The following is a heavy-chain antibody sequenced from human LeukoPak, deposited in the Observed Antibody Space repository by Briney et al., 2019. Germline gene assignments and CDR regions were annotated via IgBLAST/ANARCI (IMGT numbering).Heavy chain of an antibody. CDR3: ARWRGRQSEFDY. CDR1: GFTFSSYA. V-gene: IGHV3-23*01. J-gene: IGHJ4*02. CDR2: ISGSGGST. D-gene: IGHD1-1*01. Sequence: PGGSLRLSCAASGFTFSSYAMSWVRQAPGKGLEWVSAISGSGGSTYYADSVRGRFTASRDNAKNSVNLQMNSLRVEDTAVYYCARWRGRQSEFDYWGQGTLVTVSS.